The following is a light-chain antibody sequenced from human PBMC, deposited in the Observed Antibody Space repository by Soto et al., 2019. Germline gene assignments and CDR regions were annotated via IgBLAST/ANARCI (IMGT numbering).Light chain of an antibody. J-gene: IGLJ1*01. CDR1: SSVVDNYNF. V-gene: IGLV2-14*01. CDR3: RPYTSSGTQV. CDR2: EVT. Sequence: QSALTQPASVAGSPGQSITISCTATSSVVDNYNFVSWYQHHPGKAPKLMIYEVTRRPSGVSSRFSGSKSGNTDSLTISGLQAEDEADYYCRPYTSSGTQVFAKGTKVTVL.